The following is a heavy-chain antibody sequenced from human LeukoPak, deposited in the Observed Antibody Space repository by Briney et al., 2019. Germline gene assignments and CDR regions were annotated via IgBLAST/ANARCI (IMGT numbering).Heavy chain of an antibody. CDR1: GFTFSSYE. J-gene: IGHJ5*02. CDR2: ISSSGNTI. Sequence: PGGSLRLSCAASGFTFSSYEMNWVRQAPGKGLEWVSYISSSGNTIYQADSVKGRFTISRDNAKNSLYLQMNSLRAEDTAVYYCARGDWFDPWGQGTLVTVSS. V-gene: IGHV3-48*03. CDR3: ARGDWFDP.